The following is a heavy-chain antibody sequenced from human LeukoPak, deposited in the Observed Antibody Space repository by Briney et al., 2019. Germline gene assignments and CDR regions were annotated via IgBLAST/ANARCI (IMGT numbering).Heavy chain of an antibody. CDR3: TRDRGAYNLYDY. J-gene: IGHJ4*02. CDR1: GFTFGDYA. Sequence: GGSLRLSCTASGFTFGDYAMSWIRQAPGKGLEWVGFIRSKAYGETADYAASVKGRFTISRDDSKAIAYLQMNSLKTEDTTVYHCTRDRGAYNLYDYWGQGTLVTVSS. V-gene: IGHV3-49*03. D-gene: IGHD1-1*01. CDR2: IRSKAYGETA.